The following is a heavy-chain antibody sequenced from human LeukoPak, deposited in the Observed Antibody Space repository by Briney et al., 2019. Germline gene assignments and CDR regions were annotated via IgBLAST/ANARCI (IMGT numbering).Heavy chain of an antibody. Sequence: SGPALVKPTQTLTLTCTFSGVSLSTSGMCVSWIRQPPGKALEWLARIDWDDDKYYSTSLKTRLTISKDTSKNQVVLTMTNMDPVDTATYYCARIRYSSSWFDFDYWGQGTLVTVSS. J-gene: IGHJ4*02. CDR2: IDWDDDK. CDR1: GVSLSTSGMC. D-gene: IGHD6-13*01. V-gene: IGHV2-70*11. CDR3: ARIRYSSSWFDFDY.